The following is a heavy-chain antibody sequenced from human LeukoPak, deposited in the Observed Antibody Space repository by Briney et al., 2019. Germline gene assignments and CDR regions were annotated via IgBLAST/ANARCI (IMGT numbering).Heavy chain of an antibody. Sequence: GGSLRLSCAASGFIFDDNAMHWVRQAPGKGLEWVSGINWNSGRMVYADSVRGRFTISRDNARNSLYLQMNSLRAEDTAFYYCAKIPNYYGSGGGAFDLWGQGTLVTVSS. CDR3: AKIPNYYGSGGGAFDL. CDR2: INWNSGRM. J-gene: IGHJ4*02. CDR1: GFIFDDNA. D-gene: IGHD3-10*01. V-gene: IGHV3-9*01.